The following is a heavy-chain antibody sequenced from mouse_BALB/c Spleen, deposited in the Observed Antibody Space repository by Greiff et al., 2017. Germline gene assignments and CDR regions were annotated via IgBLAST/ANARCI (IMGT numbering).Heavy chain of an antibody. Sequence: EVMLVESGGGLVKPGGSLKLSCAASGFTFSSYTMSWVRQTPEKRLEWVATISSGGSYTYYPDSVKGRFTISRDNAKNTLYLQMSSLKSEDTAMYYCTRDYDGYCDYWGQGTTLTVSS. V-gene: IGHV5-6-4*01. CDR2: ISSGGSYT. CDR3: TRDYDGYCDY. J-gene: IGHJ2*01. D-gene: IGHD2-3*01. CDR1: GFTFSSYT.